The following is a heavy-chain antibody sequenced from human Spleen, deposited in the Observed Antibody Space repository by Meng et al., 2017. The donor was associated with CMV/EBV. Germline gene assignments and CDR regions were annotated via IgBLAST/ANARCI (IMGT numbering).Heavy chain of an antibody. CDR3: ASIRFNSPRY. CDR1: GFTVGSNY. D-gene: IGHD1-14*01. V-gene: IGHV3-66*02. J-gene: IGHJ4*02. CDR2: IYHGGTT. Sequence: GESLKISCVASGFTVGSNYLTWVRQAPGKGLAWVSLIYHGGTTKYADFVKGRFTISSDNSGDTLYLQMNSLKPEDTGVYYCASIRFNSPRYWGQGTLVTVSS.